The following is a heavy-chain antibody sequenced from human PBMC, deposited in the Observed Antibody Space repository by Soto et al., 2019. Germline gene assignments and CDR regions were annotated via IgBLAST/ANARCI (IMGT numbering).Heavy chain of an antibody. CDR1: GFTFSNYA. D-gene: IGHD6-19*01. CDR2: LTSGGGS. Sequence: EVQLLESGGGLVQPGGSLRLFCAASGFTFSNYAMTWVRQAPGKGLEWVSTLTSGGGSYYGDTVRGRFPISRDNSKSTLYLQMNSLRAEDTAVYYCARTDKCSSHSSGWANRFDYWGQGTLVTVSS. CDR3: ARTDKCSSHSSGWANRFDY. J-gene: IGHJ4*02. V-gene: IGHV3-23*01.